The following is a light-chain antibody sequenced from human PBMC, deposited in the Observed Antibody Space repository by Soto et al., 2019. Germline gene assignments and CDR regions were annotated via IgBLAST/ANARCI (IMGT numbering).Light chain of an antibody. Sequence: EIVLTQSPGTLSLSPGERATLSCRASQSISSSYLAWYQHKPGQAPRLLIYGASSRATGIPDRFSGSGSGTDFTLTSSRLEPEDFAVYYCQQYGSSPATFGPGTKVDIK. CDR1: QSISSSY. CDR3: QQYGSSPAT. CDR2: GAS. V-gene: IGKV3-20*01. J-gene: IGKJ3*01.